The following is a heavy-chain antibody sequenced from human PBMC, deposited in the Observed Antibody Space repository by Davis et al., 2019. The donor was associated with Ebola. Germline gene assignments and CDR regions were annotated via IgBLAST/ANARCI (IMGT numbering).Heavy chain of an antibody. Sequence: SLKISCAASGFTFDDYAMHWVRQAPGKGLEWVSGISWNSGSIGYADSVKGRFTISRDNAKNSLYLQMNSLRAEDTAVYYCARVKQWLTLAAWFDPWGQGTLVTVSS. V-gene: IGHV3-9*01. D-gene: IGHD6-19*01. J-gene: IGHJ5*02. CDR3: ARVKQWLTLAAWFDP. CDR2: ISWNSGSI. CDR1: GFTFDDYA.